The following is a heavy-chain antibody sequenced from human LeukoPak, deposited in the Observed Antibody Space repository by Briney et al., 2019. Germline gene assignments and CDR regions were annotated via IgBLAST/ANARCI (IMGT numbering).Heavy chain of an antibody. D-gene: IGHD2-15*01. CDR1: GYIFTAYY. V-gene: IGHV1-2*02. Sequence: ASVTQASKASGYIFTAYYIDWLRQAPGQGLEWMGWINPNSGGTSFALNFQGRVTLTRDTSISTVYMELSRLRSDDTAVYYCARDLSGGALGAFDIWGQGTMVTVSS. CDR2: INPNSGGT. CDR3: ARDLSGGALGAFDI. J-gene: IGHJ3*02.